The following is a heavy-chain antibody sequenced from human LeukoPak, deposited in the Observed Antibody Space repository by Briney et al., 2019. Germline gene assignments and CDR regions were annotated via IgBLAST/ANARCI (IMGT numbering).Heavy chain of an antibody. CDR1: GGSISSGSYY. V-gene: IGHV4-61*02. CDR3: ARRYSSPYYYYYMDV. CDR2: IYTSGST. Sequence: ASQTLSLTCTVSGGSISSGSYYWSWIRQPAGKGLEWIGRIYTSGSTNYNPSLKSRVTISVDTSKNQFSLKLSSVTAADTAVYYCARRYSSPYYYYYMDVWGKGTTVTVSS. D-gene: IGHD6-13*01. J-gene: IGHJ6*03.